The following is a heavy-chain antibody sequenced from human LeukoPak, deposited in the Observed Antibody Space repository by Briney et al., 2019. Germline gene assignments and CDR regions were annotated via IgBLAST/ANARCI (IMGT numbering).Heavy chain of an antibody. CDR3: AGGGDSGGYYYPMFDY. D-gene: IGHD3-22*01. CDR1: GGSISNYY. J-gene: IGHJ4*02. Sequence: SETLSLTCTVSGGSISNYYWSWIRQPPGKGLEWFGYIYYTGSTNYNPSLKSRVTISVDTSKNQFSLKLSSVTAADTAVYYCAGGGDSGGYYYPMFDYWGQGTLVTVSS. CDR2: IYYTGST. V-gene: IGHV4-59*01.